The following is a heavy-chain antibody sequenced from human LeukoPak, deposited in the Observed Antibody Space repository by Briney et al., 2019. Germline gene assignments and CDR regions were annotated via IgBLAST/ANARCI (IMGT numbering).Heavy chain of an antibody. CDR2: TYYRSKWYN. Sequence: SQTLSLTCAISGDIVSSNSAAWNWIRQSPSRGLEWLGRTYYRSKWYNDYAVSVKSRITINPDTSKNQFSLQLNSVTPEDTAVYYCARELVTMVRGVSKNYYYYYGMDVWGQGTTVTVSS. D-gene: IGHD3-10*01. V-gene: IGHV6-1*01. CDR3: ARELVTMVRGVSKNYYYYYGMDV. J-gene: IGHJ6*02. CDR1: GDIVSSNSAA.